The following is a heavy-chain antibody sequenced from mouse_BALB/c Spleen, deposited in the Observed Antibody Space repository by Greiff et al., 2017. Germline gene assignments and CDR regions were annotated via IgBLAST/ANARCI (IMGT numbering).Heavy chain of an antibody. D-gene: IGHD2-1*01. J-gene: IGHJ2*01. CDR3: AKGGYGNYGY. CDR1: GYTFTDYN. Sequence: EVQLQQFGAELVKPGASVKISCKASGYTFTDYNMHWVKQSHGKSLEWIGYIYPYNGGTGYNQKFKSKATLTVDNSSSTAYMELRSLTSEDSAVYYCAKGGYGNYGYWGQGTTLTVSS. CDR2: IYPYNGGT. V-gene: IGHV1S29*02.